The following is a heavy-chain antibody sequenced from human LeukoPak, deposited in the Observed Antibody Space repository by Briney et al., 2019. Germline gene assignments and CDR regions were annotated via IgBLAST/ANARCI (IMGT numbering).Heavy chain of an antibody. CDR1: GYTLTELS. CDR2: INPNSGGT. CDR3: ARDQGSSGDHY. D-gene: IGHD2-15*01. J-gene: IGHJ4*02. V-gene: IGHV1-2*02. Sequence: ASVKVSCKVSGYTLTELSMHWVRQAPGQGLEWMGWINPNSGGTNYAQKFQGRVTMTRDTSISTAYMELSRLRSDDTAVYYCARDQGSSGDHYWGQGTLVTVSS.